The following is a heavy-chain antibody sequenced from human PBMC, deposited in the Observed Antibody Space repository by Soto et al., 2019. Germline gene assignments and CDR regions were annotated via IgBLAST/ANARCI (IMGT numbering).Heavy chain of an antibody. D-gene: IGHD3-22*01. CDR1: GGSITSGAYY. Sequence: SETLSLTCAVSGGSITSGAYYWTWIRQHPGKGLEWIAYIHYSGRTYYNPSLKSRVTISVDTSNNQFSLKLSSVTAADTAVYYCARYYFDSSGYSNWFDPWGQGTLVTV. J-gene: IGHJ5*02. CDR2: IHYSGRT. V-gene: IGHV4-31*11. CDR3: ARYYFDSSGYSNWFDP.